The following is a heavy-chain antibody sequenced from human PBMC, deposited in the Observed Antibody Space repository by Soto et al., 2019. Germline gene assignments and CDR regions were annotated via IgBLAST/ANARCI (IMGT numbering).Heavy chain of an antibody. CDR3: ARVGPGGGCDY. D-gene: IGHD6-25*01. CDR2: MSPDGSYE. J-gene: IGHJ4*01. Sequence: GGSLRLSCVASGFIFSNYGMYWVRQAPGKGLEWVAVMSPDGSYEYYLDSVKGRFSTSRDTSKNTLHLQMDSLRPDDTAVYYCARVGPGGGCDYWGQGSLVTVSS. V-gene: IGHV3-30*03. CDR1: GFIFSNYG.